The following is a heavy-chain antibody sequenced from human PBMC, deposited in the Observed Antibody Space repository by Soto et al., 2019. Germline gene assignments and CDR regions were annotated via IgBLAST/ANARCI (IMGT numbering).Heavy chain of an antibody. J-gene: IGHJ3*02. Sequence: SETLSLTCAVSGYSISSGYYWGWIRQPPGKGLEWIGSIYHSGSTYYNPSLKSRVTISVDTSKNQFSLKLSSVTAADTAVYYCARQDSSPPDAFDIWGQGXMVTV. CDR1: GYSISSGYY. CDR2: IYHSGST. CDR3: ARQDSSPPDAFDI. D-gene: IGHD6-13*01. V-gene: IGHV4-38-2*01.